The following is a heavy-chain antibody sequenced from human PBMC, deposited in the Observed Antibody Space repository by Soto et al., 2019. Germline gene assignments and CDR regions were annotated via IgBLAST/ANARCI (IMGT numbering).Heavy chain of an antibody. CDR3: AKDIFDSSSRWAYYYYGMAV. V-gene: IGHV3-9*01. CDR2: ISWNSGSI. Sequence: GGSLRLSCXASGFTFDDYAMHWVRQAPGKGLEWVSGISWNSGSIGYADSVKGRFTISRDNAKNSLYLQMNSLRAEDTALYYCAKDIFDSSSRWAYYYYGMAVWGQGTTVTVSS. CDR1: GFTFDDYA. D-gene: IGHD6-13*01. J-gene: IGHJ6*02.